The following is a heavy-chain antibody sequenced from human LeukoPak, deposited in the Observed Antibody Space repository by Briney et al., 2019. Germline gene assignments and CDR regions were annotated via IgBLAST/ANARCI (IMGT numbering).Heavy chain of an antibody. CDR2: IYYSGST. J-gene: IGHJ4*02. CDR1: GGSISSYY. V-gene: IGHV4-59*01. Sequence: SETLSLTCTVSGGSISSYYWSWLRQPPGKGLEWIGYIYYSGSTNYNPSLKSRVTISVDTSKTQFSLKLSSVTAADTAVYYCATEEAAAGSFDYWGQGTLVTVSS. D-gene: IGHD6-13*01. CDR3: ATEEAAAGSFDY.